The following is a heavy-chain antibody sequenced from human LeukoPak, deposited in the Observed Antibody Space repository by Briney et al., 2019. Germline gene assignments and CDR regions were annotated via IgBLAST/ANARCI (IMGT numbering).Heavy chain of an antibody. J-gene: IGHJ4*02. Sequence: GGSLRLSCAASGFTFSSFAMSWVRQAPGKGLEWVSVIYSSGSTYYADSVKGRFTISRDNSKNTLHLQMNTLRAEDTAVYYCASRIATAGSVDYWGQGTLVTVSS. D-gene: IGHD6-13*01. CDR2: IYSSGST. V-gene: IGHV3-23*05. CDR3: ASRIATAGSVDY. CDR1: GFTFSSFA.